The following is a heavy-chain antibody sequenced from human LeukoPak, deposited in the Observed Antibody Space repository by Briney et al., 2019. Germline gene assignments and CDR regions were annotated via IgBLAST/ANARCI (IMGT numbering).Heavy chain of an antibody. CDR2: LNHSGST. CDR1: GGSFSGYY. Sequence: SSETLSLTCAVYGGSFSGYYWSWIRQPPGKGLEWIGELNHSGSTNYNPSLKSRVTISVDTSKNQFSLKLSSVTAADTAVYYCARERGGSTYYYGSGSYRYYYYYGMDVWGQGTTVTVSS. CDR3: ARERGGSTYYYGSGSYRYYYYYGMDV. V-gene: IGHV4-34*01. J-gene: IGHJ6*02. D-gene: IGHD3-10*01.